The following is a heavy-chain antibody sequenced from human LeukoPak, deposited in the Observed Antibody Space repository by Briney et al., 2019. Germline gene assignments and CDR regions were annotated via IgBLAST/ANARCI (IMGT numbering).Heavy chain of an antibody. Sequence: ASVKVSCKASGYTFTSYYMHWVRQAPGQGLEWMGIINPSGGSTSYAQKFQGRVTMTRDMSTSTVYMELSSLRSDDTAVYYCARVALHMVRGVIGWFDPWGQGTLVTVSS. D-gene: IGHD3-10*01. CDR3: ARVALHMVRGVIGWFDP. J-gene: IGHJ5*02. CDR1: GYTFTSYY. CDR2: INPSGGST. V-gene: IGHV1-46*01.